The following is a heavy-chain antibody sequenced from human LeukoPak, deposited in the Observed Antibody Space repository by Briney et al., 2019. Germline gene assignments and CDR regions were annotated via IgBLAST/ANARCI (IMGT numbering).Heavy chain of an antibody. CDR1: GGSISSSSYY. CDR2: IYYSGST. J-gene: IGHJ6*03. CDR3: ARVRGVAPLHYYIDV. D-gene: IGHD3-10*01. Sequence: SETLSLTCTVSGGSISSSSYYWGWIRQPPGKGLEWIGSIYYSGSTYYNPSLKSRVTISVDTSKNQFSLKLSSVTAADTAVYYCARVRGVAPLHYYIDVWGKGTTVTVSS. V-gene: IGHV4-39*07.